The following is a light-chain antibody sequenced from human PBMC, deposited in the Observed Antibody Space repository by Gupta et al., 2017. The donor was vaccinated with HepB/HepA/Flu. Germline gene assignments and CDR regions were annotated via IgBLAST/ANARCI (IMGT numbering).Light chain of an antibody. CDR2: AAS. CDR1: QIISSW. J-gene: IGKJ4*01. Sequence: DIQLTESPSSVSTSVGDRVTISCRASQIISSWLAWYQQKPGKAPKLLIYAASNLQGGVPLRFSGSGSGTDFTLTISSLQPEDFATYYCQQANNFPLSFGGGTKVEIK. CDR3: QQANNFPLS. V-gene: IGKV1-12*01.